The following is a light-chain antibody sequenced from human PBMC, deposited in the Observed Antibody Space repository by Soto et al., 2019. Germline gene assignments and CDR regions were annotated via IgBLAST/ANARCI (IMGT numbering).Light chain of an antibody. CDR1: SSDVGDFNY. CDR2: EVT. CDR3: SSYAGSNNLV. J-gene: IGLJ2*01. V-gene: IGLV2-8*01. Sequence: QSALTQPPSASGSPGQSVTISCTETSSDVGDFNYVSWYQQHPGKVPKLMIYEVTKRPSGVPDRFSGSKSGNTASLTVSGLQAEDEADYYCSSYAGSNNLVFGGGTKLTVL.